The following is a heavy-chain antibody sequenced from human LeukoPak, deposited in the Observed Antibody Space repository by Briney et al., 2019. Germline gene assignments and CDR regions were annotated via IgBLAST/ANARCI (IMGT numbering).Heavy chain of an antibody. J-gene: IGHJ5*01. D-gene: IGHD3-3*01. CDR1: GYTFMNYG. V-gene: IGHV1-18*01. CDR2: ISVYNGNT. CDR3: ARDRYDFWSAYVGNFPDS. Sequence: ASVKVSCKASGYTFMNYGISWVRQAPGQGLEWLGWISVYNGNTNSAQRLQCRVTMTADTSTSTTYMEVRSLRSDDTAVYYCARDRYDFWSAYVGNFPDSWGQGTLVTVSS.